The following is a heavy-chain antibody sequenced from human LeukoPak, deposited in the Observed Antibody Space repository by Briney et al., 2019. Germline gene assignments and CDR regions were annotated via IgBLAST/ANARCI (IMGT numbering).Heavy chain of an antibody. V-gene: IGHV1-8*01. CDR2: MNPKSGNT. CDR3: ARINGLPDY. D-gene: IGHD2-8*01. CDR1: VYTFTSYD. J-gene: IGHJ4*02. Sequence: ASVKVSCKASVYTFTSYDINWVQQATGQGLEWMGWMNPKSGNTGYAQKFQGKVTMTRDTSISTAYMEVSSLTFEDTAIYYCARINGLPDYWGQGTLVTVSS.